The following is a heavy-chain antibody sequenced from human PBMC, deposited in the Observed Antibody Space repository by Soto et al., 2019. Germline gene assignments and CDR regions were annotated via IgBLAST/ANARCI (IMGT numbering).Heavy chain of an antibody. CDR3: AKSRVFIGAIVTLLDS. D-gene: IGHD3-16*02. V-gene: IGHV3-20*04. Sequence: GGSLRLSCAASGFTFDDYGMSWVRQAPGKGLEWVSGINWNGGSTGYADSVKGRFTISRGNSENTLYLQMNGLRADDTALYFCAKSRVFIGAIVTLLDSWGQGTQVTVSS. CDR1: GFTFDDYG. CDR2: INWNGGST. J-gene: IGHJ4*02.